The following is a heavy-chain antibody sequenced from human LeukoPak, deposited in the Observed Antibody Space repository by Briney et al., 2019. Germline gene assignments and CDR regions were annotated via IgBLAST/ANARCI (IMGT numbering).Heavy chain of an antibody. CDR3: ARVDTAMVKYYYYYMDV. V-gene: IGHV4-39*07. CDR2: IYYSGST. J-gene: IGHJ6*03. D-gene: IGHD5-18*01. CDR1: GGSISSSSYY. Sequence: PSETLPLTCTVSGGSISSSSYYWGWIRQPPGKGLEWIGSIYYSGSTYYNPSLKSRVTISVDTSKNQFSLKLSSVTAADTAVYYCARVDTAMVKYYYYYMDVWGKGTTVTVSS.